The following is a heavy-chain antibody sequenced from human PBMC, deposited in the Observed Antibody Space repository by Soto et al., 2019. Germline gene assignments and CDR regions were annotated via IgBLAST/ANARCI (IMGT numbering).Heavy chain of an antibody. Sequence: QVQLQESGPGLVKPSETLSLTCTVSGGSISSYYWSWIRQPPGKGLEWIAYIYYSGSTNYNPSLKSRRTMSVDTSKNQFSLKLSSVTAADTAVYYCARHSSIAAAYGMDVWGQGTTVTVSS. CDR3: ARHSSIAAAYGMDV. V-gene: IGHV4-59*08. D-gene: IGHD6-13*01. J-gene: IGHJ6*02. CDR1: GGSISSYY. CDR2: IYYSGST.